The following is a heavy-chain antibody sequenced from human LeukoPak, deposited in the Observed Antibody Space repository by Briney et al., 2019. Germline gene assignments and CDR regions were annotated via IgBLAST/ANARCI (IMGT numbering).Heavy chain of an antibody. CDR1: GFTFSSYA. V-gene: IGHV3-30-3*01. CDR2: ISDDGSNK. Sequence: GGSLRLSCAASGFTFSSYAMHWVRQAPGKGLEGVAGISDDGSNKDYADSVKGRFTISRDNSKGTLYLQMNSLRAEETAVYYCARDSSSWYWVVDYWGQGTLVTVSS. CDR3: ARDSSSWYWVVDY. J-gene: IGHJ4*02. D-gene: IGHD6-13*01.